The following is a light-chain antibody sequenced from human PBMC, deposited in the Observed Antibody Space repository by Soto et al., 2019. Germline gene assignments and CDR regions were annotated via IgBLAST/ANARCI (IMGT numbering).Light chain of an antibody. CDR1: QTVTTN. CDR3: QQYHGWPSLT. CDR2: GAS. J-gene: IGKJ4*01. Sequence: EIVMTQSPATLSVSPGERAILSCRASQTVTTNLAWYQRRPGQPPRLIIYGASTRATGLPDRFSGSGSGTEFTLSISSLQSEDVAVYYCQQYHGWPSLTFGGGTKVEIK. V-gene: IGKV3-15*01.